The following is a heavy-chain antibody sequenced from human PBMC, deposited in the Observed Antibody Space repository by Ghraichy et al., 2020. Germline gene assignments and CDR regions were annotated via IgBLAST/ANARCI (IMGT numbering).Heavy chain of an antibody. CDR2: IYFSRAT. CDR3: ARRGLMRSSGWYTE. J-gene: IGHJ4*02. V-gene: IGHV4-39*01. Sequence: SQTLSLTCNVSGISISTSNYYWGWIRQAPGKGLEWIGDIYFSRATYNNPSLKSRITLSLDTSKNQFSLDVKSVTAADTAVYYCARRGLMRSSGWYTEWGRGTQVIVSS. CDR1: GISISTSNYY. D-gene: IGHD6-19*01.